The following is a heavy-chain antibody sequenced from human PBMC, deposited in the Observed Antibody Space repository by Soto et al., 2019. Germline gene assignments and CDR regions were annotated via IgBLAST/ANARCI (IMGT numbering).Heavy chain of an antibody. J-gene: IGHJ4*02. Sequence: GGFLRLSCRAAGFTFSSSEMHWVRQAPGKGLEWVSYISSSGNTIYYADSVKGRFTISRDNAKNSLYLQMNSLRAEDTAVYYCPRGRTPNFWGQGTLVTVSS. CDR2: ISSSGNTI. CDR3: PRGRTPNF. CDR1: GFTFSSSE. V-gene: IGHV3-48*03.